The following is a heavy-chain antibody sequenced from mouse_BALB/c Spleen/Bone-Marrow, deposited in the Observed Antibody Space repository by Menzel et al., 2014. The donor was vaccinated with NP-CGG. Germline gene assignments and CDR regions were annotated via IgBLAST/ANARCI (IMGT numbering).Heavy chain of an antibody. Sequence: VQVVESGADLVRPGSSVKISCKTSGFSFSMYWLNWVKQGPGQGLEWIGQIYPGDGDTEYNGRFKGKATLTADKSSSTAYMQLSSLTSEDSAVYFCARSGWEGCADWGQGTTLTVSS. J-gene: IGHJ2*01. V-gene: IGHV1-80*01. CDR1: GFSFSMYW. CDR2: IYPGDGDT. CDR3: ARSGWEGCAD. D-gene: IGHD3-3*01.